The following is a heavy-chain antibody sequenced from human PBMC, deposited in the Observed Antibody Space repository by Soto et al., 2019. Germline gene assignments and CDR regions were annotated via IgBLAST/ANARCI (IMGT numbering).Heavy chain of an antibody. V-gene: IGHV3-7*01. Sequence: GGSLRLSCAASGFTFSSYWMSWVRQAPGKGLEWVANIKQDGSEKYYVDSVKGRFTISRDNAKNSLYLQMNSLRAEDTAVYYCARDGAPEYNWNKFNYWGQGTLVTVSS. D-gene: IGHD1-20*01. CDR1: GFTFSSYW. CDR3: ARDGAPEYNWNKFNY. CDR2: IKQDGSEK. J-gene: IGHJ4*02.